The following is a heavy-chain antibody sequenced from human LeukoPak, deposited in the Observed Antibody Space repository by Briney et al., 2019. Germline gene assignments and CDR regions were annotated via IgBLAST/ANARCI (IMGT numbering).Heavy chain of an antibody. CDR3: ASSSYSSSYNVY. J-gene: IGHJ4*02. Sequence: GGSLRLSCAASGFTFSSYWLHWVRHAPGKGLVRVSRINSDGSSTSYADSVTGRFTISRDNAKNTLYLQMNSLRAEDTAVYYCASSSYSSSYNVYWGQGTLVTVSS. V-gene: IGHV3-74*01. D-gene: IGHD6-13*01. CDR2: INSDGSST. CDR1: GFTFSSYW.